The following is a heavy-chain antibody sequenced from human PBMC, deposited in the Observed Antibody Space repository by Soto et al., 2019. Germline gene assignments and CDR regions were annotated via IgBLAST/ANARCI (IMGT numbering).Heavy chain of an antibody. Sequence: GSLRLSCAAAGFIFSNYEIHWVRQAPGKGLEWVAVIWHDGSNKYYADSVKGRFTVSRDNSKNTLYLQMNSLRAEDTAVYYCAREGGGTCLDSWGQGTLVTVSS. D-gene: IGHD2-15*01. J-gene: IGHJ4*02. CDR1: GFIFSNYE. CDR3: AREGGGTCLDS. V-gene: IGHV3-33*01. CDR2: IWHDGSNK.